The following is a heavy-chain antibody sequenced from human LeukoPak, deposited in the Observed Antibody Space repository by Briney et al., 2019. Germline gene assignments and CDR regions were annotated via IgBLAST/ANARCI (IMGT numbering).Heavy chain of an antibody. J-gene: IGHJ3*02. CDR3: GRIPAAGSLKGSFDI. CDR2: IYPGSSET. D-gene: IGHD6-13*01. Sequence: IYPGSSETTYSPSFQGQVTISADKSISTAYLQWSNLKASDSAMYYCGRIPAAGSLKGSFDIWGQGTMVTVSS. V-gene: IGHV5-51*01.